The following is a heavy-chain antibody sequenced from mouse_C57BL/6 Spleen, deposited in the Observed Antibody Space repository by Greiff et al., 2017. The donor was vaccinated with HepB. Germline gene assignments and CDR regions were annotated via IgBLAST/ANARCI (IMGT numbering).Heavy chain of an antibody. Sequence: EVMLVESGGGLVKPGGSLKLSCAASGFTFSSYAMSWVRQTPEKRLEWVATISDGGSYTYYPDNVKGRFTISRDNAKNNLYLQMSHLKSEDTAMYYCARGAVTTVVAPFDYWGQGTILTVSS. V-gene: IGHV5-4*03. CDR3: ARGAVTTVVAPFDY. CDR2: ISDGGSYT. CDR1: GFTFSSYA. J-gene: IGHJ2*01. D-gene: IGHD1-1*01.